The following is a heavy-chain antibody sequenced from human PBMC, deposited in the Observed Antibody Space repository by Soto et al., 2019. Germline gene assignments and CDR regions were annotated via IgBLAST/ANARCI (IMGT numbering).Heavy chain of an antibody. CDR2: VSGSGGNT. CDR1: GFTFSSYA. J-gene: IGHJ4*02. Sequence: DVQLLESGGALVQPGGSLRLSCAASGFTFSSYAMSWVRQAPGKGLAWVSTVSGSGGNTYYADSVKGRFTISRDNSENTLYLQMISLRAEDMAIYYCAKGPHSSGWHYFDYWGQGTLVTVSS. CDR3: AKGPHSSGWHYFDY. D-gene: IGHD6-19*01. V-gene: IGHV3-23*01.